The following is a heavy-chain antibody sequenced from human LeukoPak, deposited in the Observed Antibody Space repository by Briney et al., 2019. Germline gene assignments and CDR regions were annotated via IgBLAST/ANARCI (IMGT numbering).Heavy chain of an antibody. CDR1: GYTFTSYD. J-gene: IGHJ6*02. CDR3: ARGRYCSSTSCYHNPMDV. V-gene: IGHV1-8*01. Sequence: GASVKVSCKASGYTFTSYDINWVRQATGQGLEWMGWMNPNSGNTGYAQKFQGRVTMTRNTSISTAYMELSSLRSEDTAVYYCARGRYCSSTSCYHNPMDVWGQGTTVTVSS. CDR2: MNPNSGNT. D-gene: IGHD2-2*01.